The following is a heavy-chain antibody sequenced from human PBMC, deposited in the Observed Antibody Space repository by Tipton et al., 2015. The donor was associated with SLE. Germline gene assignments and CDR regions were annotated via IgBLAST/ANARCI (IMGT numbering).Heavy chain of an antibody. CDR3: ASELGQLAFDI. V-gene: IGHV3-30*04. J-gene: IGHJ3*02. CDR2: ISYDGSNK. D-gene: IGHD7-27*01. Sequence: SLRLSCAVSGFTFSSYDMHWVRQAPGKGLEWVAVISYDGSNKYYADSVKGRFTISRDNSKNTLYLQMNSLRVEDTAVYFCASELGQLAFDIWGQGTMVTVSS. CDR1: GFTFSSYD.